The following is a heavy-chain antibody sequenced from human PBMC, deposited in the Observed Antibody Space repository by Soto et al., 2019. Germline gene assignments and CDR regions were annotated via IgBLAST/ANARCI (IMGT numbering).Heavy chain of an antibody. CDR1: GFTLSNYG. Sequence: QVQLVESGGGVVQPGRSLRLSCAASGFTLSNYGMHWVRQAPGKGLEWVAVIWSGGSNKYYADSVKGRFTISRDNSKSTLYLQMNSLRGEDTAVYYCARALQYQSWLDPWGQGTLVTVSS. CDR2: IWSGGSNK. J-gene: IGHJ5*02. D-gene: IGHD4-4*01. CDR3: ARALQYQSWLDP. V-gene: IGHV3-33*01.